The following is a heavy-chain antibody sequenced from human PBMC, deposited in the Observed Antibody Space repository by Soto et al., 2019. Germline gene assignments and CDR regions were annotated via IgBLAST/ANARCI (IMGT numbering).Heavy chain of an antibody. J-gene: IGHJ6*03. D-gene: IGHD2-21*01. CDR3: ARGAKGAYYVDV. CDR2: IKSDGGSA. CDR1: GFTFSDFW. V-gene: IGHV3-74*01. Sequence: EVQLVESGGGLVQPGGSLSLSCAASGFTFSDFWLHWVRQAPEKGLVWVSRIKSDGGSANYADSVKGRFTIFRDNAKNTVYLQMDSLRAEDTAVYYCARGAKGAYYVDVWGKGTTVTVSS.